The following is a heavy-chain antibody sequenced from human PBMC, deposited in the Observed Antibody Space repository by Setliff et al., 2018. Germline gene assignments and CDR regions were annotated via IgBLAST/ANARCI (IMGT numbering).Heavy chain of an antibody. CDR1: GFSLSTGGMC. Sequence: SGPTLVNPTQTLTLTCTFSGFSLSTGGMCVSWIRQPPGKALEWLARIDWDDDKYYSTSLKTRLTISKDTSKNQVVLTMTNMDPVDTATYYCARIRLGDYYDSSGYFDYWSQGTLVTVSS. J-gene: IGHJ4*02. D-gene: IGHD3-22*01. CDR2: IDWDDDK. CDR3: ARIRLGDYYDSSGYFDY. V-gene: IGHV2-70*11.